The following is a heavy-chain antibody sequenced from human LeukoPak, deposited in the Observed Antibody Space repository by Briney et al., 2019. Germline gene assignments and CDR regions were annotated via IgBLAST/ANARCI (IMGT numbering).Heavy chain of an antibody. CDR1: GFTFSSYA. CDR3: ARGRRIAAAGVLFDY. J-gene: IGHJ4*02. Sequence: GGSLRFSCAASGFTFSSYAMHGVRQAPGKGLEGGAVISYDGSNKYYADSVKGRFTISRDNSKNTLYLQMNSLRAEVTAVYYCARGRRIAAAGVLFDYWGQGTLVTVSS. V-gene: IGHV3-30*01. D-gene: IGHD6-13*01. CDR2: ISYDGSNK.